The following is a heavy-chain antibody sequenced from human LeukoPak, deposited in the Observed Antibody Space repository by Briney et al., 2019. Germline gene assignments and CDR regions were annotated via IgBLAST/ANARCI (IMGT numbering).Heavy chain of an antibody. CDR3: ARDPPYDSGVGDYYYYGMDV. Sequence: SVKVSCKAPGGTFSSYAISWVRQAPGQGLEWMGRIIPIFGIANYAQKFQGRVTITADKSTSTAYMELSSLRSEDTAVYYCARDPPYDSGVGDYYYYGMDVWGQGTTVSVSS. V-gene: IGHV1-69*04. CDR1: GGTFSSYA. CDR2: IIPIFGIA. D-gene: IGHD3-3*01. J-gene: IGHJ6*02.